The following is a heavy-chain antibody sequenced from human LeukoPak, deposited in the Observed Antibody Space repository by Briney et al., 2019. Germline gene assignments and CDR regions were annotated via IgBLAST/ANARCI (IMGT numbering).Heavy chain of an antibody. CDR1: GGSFSGYY. V-gene: IGHV4-34*01. CDR2: INHSGST. D-gene: IGHD6-13*01. J-gene: IGHJ6*02. Sequence: SETLSLTCAVDGGSFSGYYWSWIRQPPGKGLEWIGEINHSGSTNYNPSLKSRVTISVDTSKNQFSLKLSSVTAADTAVYYCARGSGIAAPGSRFGMDVWGQGTTVTVSS. CDR3: ARGSGIAAPGSRFGMDV.